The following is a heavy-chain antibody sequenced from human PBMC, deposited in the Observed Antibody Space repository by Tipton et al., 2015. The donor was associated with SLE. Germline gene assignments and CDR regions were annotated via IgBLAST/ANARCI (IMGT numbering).Heavy chain of an antibody. Sequence: SLRLSCAASGFTFSSYEMNWVRQAPGKGLEWVSYISSRSTGIFYADSVKGRFTISRDNAKNSLYLQMSSLRAEDTAVYFCARDLFMVVSSDYWGQGSLVTVSS. V-gene: IGHV3-48*03. CDR3: ARDLFMVVSSDY. CDR2: ISSRSTGI. D-gene: IGHD2-15*01. CDR1: GFTFSSYE. J-gene: IGHJ4*02.